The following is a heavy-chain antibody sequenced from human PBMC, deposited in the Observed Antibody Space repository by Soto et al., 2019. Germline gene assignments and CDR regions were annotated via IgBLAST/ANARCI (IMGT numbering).Heavy chain of an antibody. CDR1: GYTFTSDY. CDR2: INPSGGST. Sequence: ASLKVSSKASGYTFTSDYMHWVRQAPGQGLEWMGIINPSGGSTSYAQKFQGRVTMTRDTSTSTVYMELSSLRSEDTAVYYCARSPGGWYWFDPWGQGTLVTVSS. CDR3: ARSPGGWYWFDP. J-gene: IGHJ5*02. D-gene: IGHD6-19*01. V-gene: IGHV1-46*01.